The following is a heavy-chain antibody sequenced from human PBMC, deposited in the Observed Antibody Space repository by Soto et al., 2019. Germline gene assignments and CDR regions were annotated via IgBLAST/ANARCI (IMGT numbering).Heavy chain of an antibody. CDR1: GYTFTSYW. J-gene: IGHJ4*02. V-gene: IGHV5-51*01. Sequence: PGESLKISCKGSGYTFTSYWIAWVRQMPGKGLEWMGIIYPGNSDTRYSPSFQGQVTLSAEQSINTAYLQWSSLKASDTAMYYCVRPGSSGYYPDHWGQGTLVTVSS. CDR2: IYPGNSDT. D-gene: IGHD3-22*01. CDR3: VRPGSSGYYPDH.